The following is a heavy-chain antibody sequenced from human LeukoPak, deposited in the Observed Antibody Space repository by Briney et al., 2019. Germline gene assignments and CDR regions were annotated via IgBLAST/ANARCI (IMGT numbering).Heavy chain of an antibody. CDR1: GFTFSSYA. V-gene: IGHV3-23*01. D-gene: IGHD2-15*01. CDR3: AKGRAIEVVSAFNY. Sequence: GGSLRLSCAASGFTFSSYAMGWVRQAPGKGLEWVSAISGSGANTYYADSVKGRFTISRDNSKNTLYLQMNSLRADDTAVYYCAKGRAIEVVSAFNYWGQGTVVTVSS. J-gene: IGHJ4*02. CDR2: ISGSGANT.